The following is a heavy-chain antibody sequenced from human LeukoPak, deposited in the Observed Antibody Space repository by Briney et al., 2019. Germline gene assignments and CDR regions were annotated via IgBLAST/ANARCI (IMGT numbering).Heavy chain of an antibody. CDR2: ITPSGTAI. CDR1: GFMLKDYY. CDR3: AKEGPAAIEGDAFDI. Sequence: RSGGSLRLTCDTSGFMLKDYYMAWGRQAAGKGLEWVSHITPSGTAIYYADSVKGRFTISRDNAKNSLYLQMNSLRAEDTAVYYCAKEGPAAIEGDAFDIWGQGTMVTVSS. V-gene: IGHV3-11*04. D-gene: IGHD2-2*02. J-gene: IGHJ3*02.